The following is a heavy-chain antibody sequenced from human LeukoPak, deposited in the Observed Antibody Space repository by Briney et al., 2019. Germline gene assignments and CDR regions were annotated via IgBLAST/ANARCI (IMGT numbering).Heavy chain of an antibody. D-gene: IGHD3-10*01. CDR3: ATAGYFGSGDY. CDR1: GYTFTSYW. V-gene: IGHV5-10-1*01. CDR2: IDPSDSYT. Sequence: GESLKISCKGSGYTFTSYWISWVRQMPGKGLEWGGRIDPSDSYTNYSPSFQGHVTISADKSISTAFLQWSSLKASDTAMYYCATAGYFGSGDYWGQGTLVTVSS. J-gene: IGHJ4*02.